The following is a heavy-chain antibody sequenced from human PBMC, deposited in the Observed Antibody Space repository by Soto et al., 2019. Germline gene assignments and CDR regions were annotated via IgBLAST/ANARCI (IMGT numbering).Heavy chain of an antibody. Sequence: QVQLQESGPGLVKPSETLSLTCTVSGGSISSYYWSWIRQPPGKGLEWIGYIYYSGSTNYNPSLKSRVTISVDTSKNQFSLKLSSVTAADTAVYYCARVDSSSWYRWFDPWGQGTLVTVSS. V-gene: IGHV4-59*01. CDR2: IYYSGST. CDR3: ARVDSSSWYRWFDP. J-gene: IGHJ5*02. CDR1: GGSISSYY. D-gene: IGHD6-13*01.